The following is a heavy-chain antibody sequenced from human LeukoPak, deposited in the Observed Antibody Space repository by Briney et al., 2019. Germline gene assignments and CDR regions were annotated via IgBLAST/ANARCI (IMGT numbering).Heavy chain of an antibody. CDR1: GFAFRSYG. V-gene: IGHV3-33*01. D-gene: IGHD6-25*01. CDR3: ARSSDSSDLGY. Sequence: GGSLRLSCAASGFAFRSYGMHWVRQAQGKGLEWVAVIWSDGSQQHYADSVKGRFTISRDNSKNTLYLQMNSLRVDDTAVYYCARSSDSSDLGYWGQGTLVTVSS. J-gene: IGHJ4*02. CDR2: IWSDGSQQ.